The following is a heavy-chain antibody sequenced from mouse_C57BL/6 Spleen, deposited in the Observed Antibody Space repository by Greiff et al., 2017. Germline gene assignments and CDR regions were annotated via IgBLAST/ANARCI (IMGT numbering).Heavy chain of an antibody. V-gene: IGHV1-54*01. Sequence: QVQLQQSGAELVRPGTSVKVSCKASGYAFTNYLIEWVKQRPGQGLEWIGVINPGSGGTNYNEKFKGKATLTADKSSSTAYMQLSSLTSEDSAVYFCARNSGGDYYAMDYWGQGTSVTVSS. CDR3: ARNSGGDYYAMDY. J-gene: IGHJ4*01. CDR2: INPGSGGT. CDR1: GYAFTNYL. D-gene: IGHD3-2*02.